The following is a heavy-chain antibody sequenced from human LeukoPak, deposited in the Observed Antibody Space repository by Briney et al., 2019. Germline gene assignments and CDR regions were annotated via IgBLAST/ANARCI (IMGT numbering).Heavy chain of an antibody. D-gene: IGHD6-13*01. V-gene: IGHV4-39*07. CDR3: ARGDVLELVLGY. CDR2: IYYSGST. J-gene: IGHJ4*02. Sequence: SETLSLTCTVSGGSISSSSYYWGWIRQPPGKGLEWIGSIYYSGSTYYNPSLKSRVTISVDTSKNQFSLKLSSVTAADTAVYYCARGDVLELVLGYWGQGTLVTVSS. CDR1: GGSISSSSYY.